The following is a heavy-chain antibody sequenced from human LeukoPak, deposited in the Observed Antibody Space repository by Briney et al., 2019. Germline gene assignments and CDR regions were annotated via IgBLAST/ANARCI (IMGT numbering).Heavy chain of an antibody. CDR1: GFSLSTYW. CDR2: IKQVGSEK. J-gene: IGHJ4*02. D-gene: IGHD2-8*02. Sequence: GGSLRLSCAASGFSLSTYWMSWVRQAPGKGLEWVANIKQVGSEKKYVDSVKGRFTISRDNAKNSLYLQMNSLRAEDTALYYCARDLWAIRVLDGLDCWGQGTLVTVSS. V-gene: IGHV3-7*03. CDR3: ARDLWAIRVLDGLDC.